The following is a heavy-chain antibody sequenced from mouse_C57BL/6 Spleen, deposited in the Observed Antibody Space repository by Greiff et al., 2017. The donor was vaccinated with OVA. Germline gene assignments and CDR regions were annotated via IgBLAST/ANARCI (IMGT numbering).Heavy chain of an antibody. J-gene: IGHJ4*01. Sequence: VQLMESGPGLVQPSQSLSITCTVSGFSLTSYGVHWVRQPPGKGLEWLGVIWSGGSTDYTAAFISRLSISKDNSKSQVFFKKNSLQADDTTIYYCAKWDYYCSSSAMDYWGQGTSVTVSS. D-gene: IGHD1-1*01. CDR3: AKWDYYCSSSAMDY. V-gene: IGHV2-4*01. CDR1: GFSLTSYG. CDR2: IWSGGST.